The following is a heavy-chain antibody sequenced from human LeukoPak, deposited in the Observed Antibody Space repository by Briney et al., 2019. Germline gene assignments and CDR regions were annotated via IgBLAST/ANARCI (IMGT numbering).Heavy chain of an antibody. V-gene: IGHV4-34*01. J-gene: IGHJ4*02. CDR3: ARMPDYYDSSGYSVYFDY. CDR2: MNHSGST. CDR1: GGSFSGYY. Sequence: SETLSLTCAVYGGSFSGYYWSWIRQPLGKGLVWIGEMNHSGSTNYNPSLKSRVTISVDTSKNQFSLKLSSVTAADTAVYYCARMPDYYDSSGYSVYFDYWGQGTLVTVSS. D-gene: IGHD3-22*01.